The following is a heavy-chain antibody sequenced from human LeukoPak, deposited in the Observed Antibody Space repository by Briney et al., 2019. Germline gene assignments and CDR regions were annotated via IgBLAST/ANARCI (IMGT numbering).Heavy chain of an antibody. CDR2: ISGSGGST. J-gene: IGHJ4*02. CDR3: AKSMNTATRGYFDY. Sequence: GGSLRLSCAGSGFTFSSYAMSWVRQAPGKGLEWVSAISGSGGSTYYADSVKGRFTISRDNSKNTLYLQMNSLRAEDTAVYYCAKSMNTATRGYFDYSGQGTLVTVSP. V-gene: IGHV3-23*01. CDR1: GFTFSSYA. D-gene: IGHD5-18*01.